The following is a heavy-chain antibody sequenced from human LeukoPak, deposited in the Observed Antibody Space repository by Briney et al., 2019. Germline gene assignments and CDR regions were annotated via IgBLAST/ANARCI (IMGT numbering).Heavy chain of an antibody. J-gene: IGHJ5*02. D-gene: IGHD6-13*01. CDR2: IIPIFGTA. V-gene: IGHV1-69*13. Sequence: GASVKVSCKASGGTFSSYAISWVRQAPGQGLEWMGGIIPIFGTANYAQKFQGRVTITADESTSTAYMELSSLRSEDTAVYYCARGSYSSSWYYVWFDPWGQGTLVTVSS. CDR1: GGTFSSYA. CDR3: ARGSYSSSWYYVWFDP.